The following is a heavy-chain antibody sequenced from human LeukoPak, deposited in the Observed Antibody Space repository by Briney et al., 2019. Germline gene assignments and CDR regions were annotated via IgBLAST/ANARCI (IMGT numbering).Heavy chain of an antibody. Sequence: PGGSLRLSCVASGFSFSSFGMHWVRQAPGKGLEWVAVIASEGNNTHYADSVKGRFTISRDNSKNTLYLQMKSLRAEDTAVYYCARDGGDYYGSGSYDSFFDYWGQGTLVTVSS. V-gene: IGHV3-30*03. CDR3: ARDGGDYYGSGSYDSFFDY. CDR1: GFSFSSFG. D-gene: IGHD3-10*01. J-gene: IGHJ4*02. CDR2: IASEGNNT.